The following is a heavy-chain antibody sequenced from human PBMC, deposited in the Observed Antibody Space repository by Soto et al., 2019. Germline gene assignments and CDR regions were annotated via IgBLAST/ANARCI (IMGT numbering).Heavy chain of an antibody. J-gene: IGHJ4*02. V-gene: IGHV3-64*01. CDR2: ISSNGGST. CDR3: ARTSGYAFDD. D-gene: IGHD5-12*01. CDR1: GFTFSSYA. Sequence: PGGSLRLSCAASGFTFSSYAMHWVRQAPGKGLEYVSVISSNGGSTYYANSVKGRFTISRDNSKNTLYLQMGSLRAEDMAVYYCARTSGYAFDDWGQGTLVTVSS.